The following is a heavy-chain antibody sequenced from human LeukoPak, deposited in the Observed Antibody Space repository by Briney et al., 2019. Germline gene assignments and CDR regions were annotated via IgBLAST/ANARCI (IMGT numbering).Heavy chain of an antibody. D-gene: IGHD6-13*01. CDR2: IIPIFGTA. CDR3: ASLVSSAAGAFDI. J-gene: IGHJ3*02. Sequence: ASVKASCKASGGTFSSYAISWVRQAPGQGLESMGGIIPIFGTANYAQKFQGRVTITADESTSTAYMELSSLESEDTAVYYCASLVSSAAGAFDIWGQGTMVTVSS. V-gene: IGHV1-69*13. CDR1: GGTFSSYA.